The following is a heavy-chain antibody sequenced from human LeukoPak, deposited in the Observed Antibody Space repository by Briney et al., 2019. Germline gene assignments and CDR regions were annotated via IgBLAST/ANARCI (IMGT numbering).Heavy chain of an antibody. CDR3: ARVGELFVWFDP. D-gene: IGHD3-10*01. J-gene: IGHJ5*02. Sequence: SETLSLTCTVSGGSISSGGYYWSWIRQPPGKGLEWIGYIYHSGSTYYNPSLKSRVTISVDTSKNQFSLKLSSVTAADTAVYYCARVGELFVWFDPWGQGTLVTVSS. CDR1: GGSISSGGYY. V-gene: IGHV4-30-2*01. CDR2: IYHSGST.